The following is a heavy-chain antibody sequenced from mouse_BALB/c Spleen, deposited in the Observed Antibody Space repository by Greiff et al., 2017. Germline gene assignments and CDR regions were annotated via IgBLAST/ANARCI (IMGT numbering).Heavy chain of an antibody. Sequence: EVQLVESGGGLVKPGGSLKLSCAASGFTFSSYAMSWVRQTPEKRLEWVASISSGGSTYYPDSVKGRFTISRDNARNILYLQMSSLRSEDTAMYYCARMRRGEAMDYWGQGTSVTVSS. CDR3: ARMRRGEAMDY. J-gene: IGHJ4*01. V-gene: IGHV5-6-5*01. CDR1: GFTFSSYA. CDR2: ISSGGST.